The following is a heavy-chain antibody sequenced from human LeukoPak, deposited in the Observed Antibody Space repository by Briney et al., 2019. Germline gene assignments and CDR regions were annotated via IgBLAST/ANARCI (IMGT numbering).Heavy chain of an antibody. V-gene: IGHV3-53*01. CDR1: GFAFGTYA. CDR3: ARILGTTDAFDI. J-gene: IGHJ3*02. D-gene: IGHD2/OR15-2a*01. Sequence: TGGSLRLSCAGSGFAFGTYAMSWVRQAPGKGLEWVSVSYSGGSSYYADSVKGRFTMSRDSSKNTVNPQMNILTVEDTAVYYCARILGTTDAFDIWGQGTMVTVSS. CDR2: SYSGGSS.